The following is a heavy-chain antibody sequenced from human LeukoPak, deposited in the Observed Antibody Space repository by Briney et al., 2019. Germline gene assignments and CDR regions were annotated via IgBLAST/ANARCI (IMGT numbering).Heavy chain of an antibody. J-gene: IGHJ4*02. Sequence: SETLSLTCTVSGYSISSGYYWGWIRQPPGKGLEWIGSIYHSGSTYYNPSLKSRVTISVDTSKNQFSLELSSVTAADTAVYYCASRYSSGWSLEYYFDYWGQGTLVTVSS. CDR1: GYSISSGYY. CDR3: ASRYSSGWSLEYYFDY. CDR2: IYHSGST. V-gene: IGHV4-38-2*02. D-gene: IGHD6-19*01.